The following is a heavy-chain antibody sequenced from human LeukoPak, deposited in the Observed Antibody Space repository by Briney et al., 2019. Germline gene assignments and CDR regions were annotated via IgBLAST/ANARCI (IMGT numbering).Heavy chain of an antibody. D-gene: IGHD6-13*01. CDR1: GFTFSSYW. CDR2: IKQDGSEK. J-gene: IGHJ4*02. CDR3: ARDLMGIAYRGAFYY. Sequence: GGSLTLSCAASGFTFSSYWMSWVRPAPGKGLEWVANIKQDGSEKYYVDSVKGRFTISRDNAKNSLYLQMNSLRAEDTAVYYCARDLMGIAYRGAFYYWGQGTLVTVSS. V-gene: IGHV3-7*03.